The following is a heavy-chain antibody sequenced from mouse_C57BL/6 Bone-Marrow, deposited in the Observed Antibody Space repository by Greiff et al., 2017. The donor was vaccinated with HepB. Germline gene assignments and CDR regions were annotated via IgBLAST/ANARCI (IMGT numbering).Heavy chain of an antibody. D-gene: IGHD1-1*01. V-gene: IGHV1-5*01. CDR2: IYPGNSDT. CDR3: TTAVAYWYFDV. Sequence: EVQLQQSGTVLARPGASVKMSCKTSGYTFTSYWMHWVKQRPGQGLEWIGAIYPGNSDTSYNQKFKGKAKLTAVTSASTAYMELSSLTEEDSAVYYCTTAVAYWYFDVWGTGTTVTVSS. CDR1: GYTFTSYW. J-gene: IGHJ1*03.